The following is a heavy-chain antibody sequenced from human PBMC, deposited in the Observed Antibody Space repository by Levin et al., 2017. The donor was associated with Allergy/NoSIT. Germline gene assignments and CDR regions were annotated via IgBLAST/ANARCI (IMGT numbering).Heavy chain of an antibody. J-gene: IGHJ4*02. CDR3: ARDSSASRFFI. D-gene: IGHD6-6*01. CDR1: GDSISSHY. CDR2: IYYSGST. V-gene: IGHV4-59*11. Sequence: SETLSLTCTVSGDSISSHYWSWIRQPPGKGLEWIGYIYYSGSTNYNPSLKSRVTILVDTSKKQFSLNLRSVTAADTAVYYCARDSSASRFFIWGQGTLVTVSS.